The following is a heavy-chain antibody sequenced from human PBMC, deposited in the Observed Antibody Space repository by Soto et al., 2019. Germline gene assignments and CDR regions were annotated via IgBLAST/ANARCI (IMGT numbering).Heavy chain of an antibody. CDR2: IYYSGST. V-gene: IGHV4-39*01. CDR3: ARHVAARPRYYYGMDV. Sequence: KASETLSLTCTVSGGSISSSSYYWGWIRQPPGKGLEWIGSIYYSGSTYYNPSLKSRVTISVDTSKNQFSLKLSSVTAADTAVYYCARHVAARPRYYYGMDVWGQGTTVTVSS. CDR1: GGSISSSSYY. D-gene: IGHD6-6*01. J-gene: IGHJ6*02.